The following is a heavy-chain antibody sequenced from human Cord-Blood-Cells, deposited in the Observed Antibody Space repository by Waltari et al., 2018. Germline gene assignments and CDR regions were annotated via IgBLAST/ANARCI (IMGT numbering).Heavy chain of an antibody. D-gene: IGHD7-27*01. J-gene: IGHJ4*02. CDR2: INPNSGGT. CDR3: ARGVKSSWGRFDY. CDR1: GYTFTGYY. V-gene: IGHV1-2*02. Sequence: QVQLVQSGAEVKKPGASVKVSCKASGYTFTGYYMHWVRQAPGQGLEWRGWINPNSGGTNYAQKLQGRVTMTRDTSISTAYMELSRLRSDDTAVYYCARGVKSSWGRFDYWGQGTLVTVSS.